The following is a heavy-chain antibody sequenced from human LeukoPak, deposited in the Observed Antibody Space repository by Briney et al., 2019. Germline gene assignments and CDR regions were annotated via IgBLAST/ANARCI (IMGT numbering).Heavy chain of an antibody. CDR3: AKGRNDFWSGYPSYGMDV. CDR2: ISRTGTTI. J-gene: IGHJ6*02. D-gene: IGHD3-3*01. V-gene: IGHV3-48*03. CDR1: GFTFSGYE. Sequence: GGSLRLSCAASGFTFSGYEMNWVRQVPGKGLEWVSHISRTGTTIYYADSVKGRFTISRDNSKNTLYLQMNSLRAEDTAVYYCAKGRNDFWSGYPSYGMDVWGQGTTVTVSS.